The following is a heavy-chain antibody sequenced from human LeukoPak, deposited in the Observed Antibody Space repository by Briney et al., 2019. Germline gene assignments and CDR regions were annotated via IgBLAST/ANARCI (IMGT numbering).Heavy chain of an antibody. CDR1: GYTFTSYD. V-gene: IGHV1-8*01. J-gene: IGHJ5*02. CDR2: MNPNSGNT. D-gene: IGHD4-17*01. Sequence: SVKVSCKASGYTFTSYDINWVRQATGQGLEWMGWMNPNSGNTGYAQKFQGRVTMTRNTSISTAYMELSSLRSEDTAVYYCARGVADYGDYWFDPWGQGTLVTVSS. CDR3: ARGVADYGDYWFDP.